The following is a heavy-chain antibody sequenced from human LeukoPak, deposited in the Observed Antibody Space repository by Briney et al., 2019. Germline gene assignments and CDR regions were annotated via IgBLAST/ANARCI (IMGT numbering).Heavy chain of an antibody. V-gene: IGHV3-23*01. CDR3: ARDQAYGSGSYYNVFAFCGMDV. CDR2: IGNSGRDT. Sequence: GGSLRLSCAASGFTFSSYVMTWVRQAPGRGLEWVSSIGNSGRDTYYADSMKGRFTISRDNSKSTLFLHMSSLRAGDTAIYYCARDQAYGSGSYYNVFAFCGMDVWGQGTTVTVSS. CDR1: GFTFSSYV. D-gene: IGHD3-10*01. J-gene: IGHJ6*02.